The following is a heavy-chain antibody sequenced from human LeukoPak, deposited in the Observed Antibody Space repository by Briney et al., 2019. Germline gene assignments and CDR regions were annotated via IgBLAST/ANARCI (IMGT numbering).Heavy chain of an antibody. V-gene: IGHV4-59*01. CDR1: GGSISSYY. CDR2: IYYSGIT. CDR3: ARHVWGVITDAFDI. J-gene: IGHJ3*02. D-gene: IGHD3-10*02. Sequence: SETLSLTCTVSGGSISSYYWSWIRQPPGKGLEWIGYIYYSGITTYNPSLKSRVTTPIDTSKNQFSLKLTSVTAADTAVYYCARHVWGVITDAFDIWGQGTMVTVSS.